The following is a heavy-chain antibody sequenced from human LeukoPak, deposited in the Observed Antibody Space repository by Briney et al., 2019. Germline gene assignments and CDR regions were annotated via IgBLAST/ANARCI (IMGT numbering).Heavy chain of an antibody. CDR2: INWNGGST. V-gene: IGHV3-20*04. Sequence: PGGSLRLSCAASGFTFDDYGMSWVRQAPGKGLEWVSGINWNGGSTGYADSVKGRFTISRDNAKNSLYLQMNSLRAEDTALYYCARETADTIFGVVNSYYMDVWGEGTTVTVSS. CDR3: ARETADTIFGVVNSYYMDV. J-gene: IGHJ6*03. D-gene: IGHD3-3*01. CDR1: GFTFDDYG.